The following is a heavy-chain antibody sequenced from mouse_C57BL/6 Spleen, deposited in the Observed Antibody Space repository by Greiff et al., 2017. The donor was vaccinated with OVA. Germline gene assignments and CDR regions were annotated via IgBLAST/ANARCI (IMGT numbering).Heavy chain of an antibody. Sequence: EVQLQQSGPELVKPGASVKISCKASGYTFTDYYMNWVQQSHGKSLEWIGDINPNNGGTSYNQKFKGKATLTVDKSSSTAYMELRSLTSEDSAVYYCAREVLRRGYFDVWGTGTTVTVSS. V-gene: IGHV1-26*01. J-gene: IGHJ1*03. CDR1: GYTFTDYY. CDR2: INPNNGGT. CDR3: AREVLRRGYFDV. D-gene: IGHD1-1*01.